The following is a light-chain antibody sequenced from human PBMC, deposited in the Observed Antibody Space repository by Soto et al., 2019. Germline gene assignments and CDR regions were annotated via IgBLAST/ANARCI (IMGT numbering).Light chain of an antibody. CDR1: QGTSSY. CDR3: QQLYSYRLT. CDR2: ATS. J-gene: IGKJ4*01. V-gene: IGKV1-9*01. Sequence: DIQLTQSPSFLSASVGDRVTITCRASQGTSSYLAWYQQKPGKAPNLLIYATSTLQSGVPSRFSGSGSGTEFTLTISSLQPEDFASYYCQQLYSYRLTFGGGTKVEIK.